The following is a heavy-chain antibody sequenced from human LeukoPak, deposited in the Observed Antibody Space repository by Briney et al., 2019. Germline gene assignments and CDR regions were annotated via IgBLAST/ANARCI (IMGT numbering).Heavy chain of an antibody. V-gene: IGHV3-21*01. CDR3: ARALGGSTGAFDI. J-gene: IGHJ3*02. Sequence: KPGGSLRLSCAASGFTFSSYSMNWVRQAPGKGLEWVSSISSSSSYIYYADSEKGRFTISRDNAKNSLYLQMNSLRAEDTAVYYCARALGGSTGAFDIWGQGTMVTVSS. D-gene: IGHD3-16*01. CDR1: GFTFSSYS. CDR2: ISSSSSYI.